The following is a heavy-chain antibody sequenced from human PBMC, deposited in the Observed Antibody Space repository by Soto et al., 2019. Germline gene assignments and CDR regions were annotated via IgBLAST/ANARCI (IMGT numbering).Heavy chain of an antibody. D-gene: IGHD3-16*01. CDR2: IIPIFATA. CDR3: AQCLLGVNYYYGMDV. J-gene: IGHJ6*02. V-gene: IGHV1-69*12. CDR1: GGTFSSYA. Sequence: QVQLVQSGAEVKKPGSSVKVSCKASGGTFSSYAINSVRQAPGQGLEWMGGIIPIFATADYAQKFQGRVTITADESTSTAYMELSSLRSEDTAVYYCAQCLLGVNYYYGMDVWGQGTTGTVSS.